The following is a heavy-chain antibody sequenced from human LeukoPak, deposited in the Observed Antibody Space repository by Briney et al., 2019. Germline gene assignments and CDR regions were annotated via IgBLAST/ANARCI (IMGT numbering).Heavy chain of an antibody. V-gene: IGHV3-64*01. CDR3: ARLSILEGGLDY. CDR2: ITSNGDST. J-gene: IGHJ4*02. CDR1: GFTFSSDV. Sequence: GGSLRLSCAVSGFTFSSDVMHWVRQAPGKGLEYVSAITSNGDSTYYANSVKGRFTVSRDNSKNTLFLQMGCLRTEDMAVYYCARLSILEGGLDYWGQGTLVTVS. D-gene: IGHD2/OR15-2a*01.